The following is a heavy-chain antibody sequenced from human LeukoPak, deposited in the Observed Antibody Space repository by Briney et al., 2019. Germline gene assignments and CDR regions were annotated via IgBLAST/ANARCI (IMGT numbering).Heavy chain of an antibody. D-gene: IGHD3-9*01. J-gene: IGHJ4*02. CDR1: GFTFSSYG. CDR3: AKDGHIGLPTFLRYFDWFTRRFDY. CDR2: ISYDGSNK. Sequence: GGSLRLSCAASGFTFSSYGMHWVRQAPGKGLEWVAVISYDGSNKYYADSVKGRFTISRDNSKNTLYLQMNSLRAEDTAVYYCAKDGHIGLPTFLRYFDWFTRRFDYWGQGTLVTVSS. V-gene: IGHV3-30*18.